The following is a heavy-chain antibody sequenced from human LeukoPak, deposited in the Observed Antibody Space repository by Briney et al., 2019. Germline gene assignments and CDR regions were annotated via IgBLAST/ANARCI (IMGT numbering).Heavy chain of an antibody. V-gene: IGHV4-61*05. CDR1: GGSISSSNYY. D-gene: IGHD3-10*01. J-gene: IGHJ4*02. CDR2: IYYSGRT. CDR3: ARTRYYYNSRSYGAPYYFDY. Sequence: SETLSLTCTVSGGSISSSNYYWGWIRQPPGKGLEWIGYIYYSGRTNCHPSLKSRVTISVDTSKNQFSLKLSSVTAADTAVYYCARTRYYYNSRSYGAPYYFDYWGQGTLVTVSS.